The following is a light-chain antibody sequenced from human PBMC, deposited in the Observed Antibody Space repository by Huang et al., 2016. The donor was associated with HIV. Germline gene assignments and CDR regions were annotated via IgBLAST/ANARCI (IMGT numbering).Light chain of an antibody. CDR1: QSISSY. J-gene: IGKJ4*01. CDR3: QQSYSTLGLT. V-gene: IGKV1-39*01. CDR2: AAS. Sequence: DIQMTQSPSSLSASVGDRVTITCRASQSISSYLNWYQQKPGKAPKLLIYAASNLQGGVPSRFSGSGAGTDFTLTISSLQPEDFATYYCQQSYSTLGLTFGGGTKVEIK.